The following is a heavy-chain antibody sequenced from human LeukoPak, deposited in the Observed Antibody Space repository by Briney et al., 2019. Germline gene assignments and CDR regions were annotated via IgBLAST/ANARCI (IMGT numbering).Heavy chain of an antibody. J-gene: IGHJ4*02. CDR1: GSTFSSYA. CDR3: AKGFGSIFGVVDQ. D-gene: IGHD3-3*01. Sequence: GGSLRLSCAASGSTFSSYAMSWVRQAPGKGLEWVSAISGSGGSTYYADSVKGRFTISRDQSKNTLYLQMNSLRAEDTAVYYCAKGFGSIFGVVDQWGQGTLVTVSS. V-gene: IGHV3-23*01. CDR2: ISGSGGST.